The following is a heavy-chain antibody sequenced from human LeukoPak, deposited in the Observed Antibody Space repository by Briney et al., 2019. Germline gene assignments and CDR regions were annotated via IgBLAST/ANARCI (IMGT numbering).Heavy chain of an antibody. Sequence: PSETLSLTCAVYGGSFSGYYWSWIRQPPGKGLEWIGEINHSGSTNYNPSLKSRVTMSVDTSKNQFSLKLSSVTAADTAVYYCAREGGAAGDFDYWGQGTLVTVSS. V-gene: IGHV4-34*01. D-gene: IGHD6-13*01. CDR2: INHSGST. CDR1: GGSFSGYY. CDR3: AREGGAAGDFDY. J-gene: IGHJ4*02.